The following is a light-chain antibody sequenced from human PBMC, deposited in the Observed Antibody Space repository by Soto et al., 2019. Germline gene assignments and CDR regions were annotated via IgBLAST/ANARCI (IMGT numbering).Light chain of an antibody. CDR3: QQYKYWPRT. CDR2: GAS. V-gene: IGKV3-15*01. Sequence: EVVMTQSPAILSVSPGERATLSCRASQSANSDLAWYQQRPGQAPRLLIHGASTRATGIPARFSGSGSGTEFTLTISSLQSEDFAIYYCQQYKYWPRTFGQGTK. J-gene: IGKJ1*01. CDR1: QSANSD.